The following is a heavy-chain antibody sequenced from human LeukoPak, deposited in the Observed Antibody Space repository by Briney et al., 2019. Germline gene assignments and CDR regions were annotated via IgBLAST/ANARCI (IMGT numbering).Heavy chain of an antibody. CDR3: ARQPPYYDSSGYPNYYYYGMDV. V-gene: IGHV4-31*11. CDR2: IYYSGST. J-gene: IGHJ6*02. D-gene: IGHD3-22*01. Sequence: SETLSLTCAVYGGSFSGYYWNWIRQHPGKGLEWIGYIYYSGSTYYNPSLKSRVTISVDTSKNQFSLKLSSVTAADTAVYYCARQPPYYDSSGYPNYYYYGMDVWGQGTTVTVSS. CDR1: GGSFSGYY.